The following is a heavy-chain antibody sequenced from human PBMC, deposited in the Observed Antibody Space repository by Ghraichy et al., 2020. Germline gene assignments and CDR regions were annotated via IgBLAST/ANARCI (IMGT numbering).Heavy chain of an antibody. J-gene: IGHJ6*03. CDR3: ARVFRDSGSYVYYYYYMDV. Sequence: GGSLRLSCAASGFTFSSYSMNWVRQAPGKGLEWVSSISSSSSYIYYADSVKGRFTISRDNAKNSLYLQMNSLRAEDTAVYYCARVFRDSGSYVYYYYYMDVWGKGTTVTVSS. V-gene: IGHV3-21*01. D-gene: IGHD1-26*01. CDR2: ISSSSSYI. CDR1: GFTFSSYS.